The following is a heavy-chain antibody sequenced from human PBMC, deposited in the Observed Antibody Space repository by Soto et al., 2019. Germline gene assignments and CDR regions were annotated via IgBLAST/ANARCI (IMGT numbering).Heavy chain of an antibody. CDR2: IYYSGST. CDR3: ARASSTVTTLYYFDY. Sequence: SETLSLTCTVSGGSISSGGYYWSWIRQHPGKGMEWIGYIYYSGSTYYNPSLKSRVNISVDTAKNQFSLKLSSVTAADTAVYYCARASSTVTTLYYFDYWGQGTLVTVSS. D-gene: IGHD4-17*01. CDR1: GGSISSGGYY. J-gene: IGHJ4*02. V-gene: IGHV4-31*03.